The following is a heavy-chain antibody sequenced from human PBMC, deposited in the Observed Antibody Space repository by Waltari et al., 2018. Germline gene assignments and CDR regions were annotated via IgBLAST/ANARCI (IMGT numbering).Heavy chain of an antibody. CDR2: IYYTGTT. J-gene: IGHJ4*02. Sequence: QLHLQESGPQLVKPSETLSLTCPVSGASLDTTTHYWGWVRQPPGKGLEWIWSIYYTGTTYYKPSLKSRMTISADTSKTQFSLRLSSVTAADTAVYYCARHINFWSGYYFDSWGQGTLVTVSS. CDR3: ARHINFWSGYYFDS. D-gene: IGHD3-3*01. V-gene: IGHV4-39*01. CDR1: GASLDTTTHY.